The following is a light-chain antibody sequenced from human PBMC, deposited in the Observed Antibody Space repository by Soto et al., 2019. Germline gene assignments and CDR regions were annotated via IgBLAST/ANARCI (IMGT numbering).Light chain of an antibody. J-gene: IGKJ4*01. Sequence: EILMRQSPATLSGSPGERVILSCRASQSVSSDLAWYQQKPGQAPRRLIYGASTWATGIPARYSGSGSGKDFTLTFSSLQSEDFAVHYCQKYNNWALVIFCGGTKVDIK. CDR3: QKYNNWALVI. CDR1: QSVSSD. V-gene: IGKV3-15*01. CDR2: GAS.